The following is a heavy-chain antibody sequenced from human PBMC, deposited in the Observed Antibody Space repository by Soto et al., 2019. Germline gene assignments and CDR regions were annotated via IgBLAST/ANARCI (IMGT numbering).Heavy chain of an antibody. Sequence: QLQLQESGPGLVKPSETLSLTCTVSGGSISSSSYYWGWIRQPPGKGLEWIGSIYYSGSTYYNPSLKSRVTISVDTSKNQFSLKLSSVTAADTAVYYCARQRFGELLNAFDIWGQGTMVTVSS. V-gene: IGHV4-39*01. CDR3: ARQRFGELLNAFDI. D-gene: IGHD3-10*01. J-gene: IGHJ3*02. CDR1: GGSISSSSYY. CDR2: IYYSGST.